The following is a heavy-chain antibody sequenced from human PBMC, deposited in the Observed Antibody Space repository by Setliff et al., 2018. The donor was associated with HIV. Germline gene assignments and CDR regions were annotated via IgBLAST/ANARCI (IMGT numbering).Heavy chain of an antibody. J-gene: IGHJ3*02. CDR1: GGSVSSGFYY. CDR3: ARVSSSSSGDAFDI. D-gene: IGHD6-6*01. V-gene: IGHV4-31*03. CDR2: IYHTGSA. Sequence: SLTCTVSGGSVSSGFYYWGWVRQSPGKGLEWIGEIYHTGSANYNPSLKSRVTISLDKSRSQFSLRLSSVTAADTAVYYCARVSSSSSGDAFDIWGQGTMVTVSS.